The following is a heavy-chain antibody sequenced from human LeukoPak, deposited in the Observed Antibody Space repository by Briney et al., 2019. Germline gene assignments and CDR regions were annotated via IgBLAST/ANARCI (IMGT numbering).Heavy chain of an antibody. CDR2: ISYDGSNK. CDR3: ASLYCSSKSCYDGDDY. D-gene: IGHD2-2*01. Sequence: TGGSLRLSCAASGFTFSTYDMHWVRRAPGKGLEWVAVISYDGSNKYYADSVKGRFTISRDNSKNALYLQMNSLRAEDTAVYYCASLYCSSKSCYDGDDYWGQGILVSVSS. V-gene: IGHV3-30*03. J-gene: IGHJ4*02. CDR1: GFTFSTYD.